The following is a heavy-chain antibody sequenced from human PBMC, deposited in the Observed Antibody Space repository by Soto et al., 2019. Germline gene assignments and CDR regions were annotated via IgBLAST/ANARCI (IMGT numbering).Heavy chain of an antibody. V-gene: IGHV4-31*03. D-gene: IGHD6-13*01. CDR1: GDSIGSGGYY. Sequence: PSETLSLTCTVSGDSIGSGGYYWSWIRQHPGKGLEWIGYIYFSGSTYYNPSIKSRVTISVDTFKNQFSLKLSSVTAADTAVYYCARATLAAAGYFDYWGQGTLVTVSS. CDR3: ARATLAAAGYFDY. J-gene: IGHJ4*02. CDR2: IYFSGST.